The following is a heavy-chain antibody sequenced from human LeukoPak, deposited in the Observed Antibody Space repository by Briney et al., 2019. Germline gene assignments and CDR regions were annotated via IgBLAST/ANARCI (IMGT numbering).Heavy chain of an antibody. Sequence: PGGSLRLSCAASGFTFSNYGMHWVRQAPGKGLEWVAFTRYDGSKKYHGDSVKGRFTISRDNSKNTLYLQMNSLRAEDTAIYYCARDRPNYHESNGHYYQRDGDHWGQGTLVTVSS. CDR1: GFTFSNYG. CDR3: ARDRPNYHESNGHYYQRDGDH. V-gene: IGHV3-30*02. CDR2: TRYDGSKK. D-gene: IGHD3-22*01. J-gene: IGHJ5*02.